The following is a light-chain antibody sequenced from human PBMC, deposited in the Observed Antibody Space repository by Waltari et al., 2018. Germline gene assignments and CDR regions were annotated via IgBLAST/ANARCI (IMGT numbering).Light chain of an antibody. J-gene: IGLJ3*02. V-gene: IGLV2-23*01. CDR1: SSDVGHYNL. Sequence: QSALTQPASVSGSPGQSITISCTGTSSDVGHYNLVSWYQQHPGQAPTLIIYETTKRPSGVSKRFSGSKSGNTASLAVSGLQTEDEAEYYCCSYGGYNTPWVFGGGTKLTVL. CDR3: CSYGGYNTPWV. CDR2: ETT.